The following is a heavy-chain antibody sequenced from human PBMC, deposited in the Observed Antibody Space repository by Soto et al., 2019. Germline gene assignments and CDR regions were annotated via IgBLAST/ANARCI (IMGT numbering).Heavy chain of an antibody. J-gene: IGHJ6*02. CDR3: ARSRIAAAGMFYYYYGMDV. Sequence: SETLSLTCTVSGGSISSSSYYWGWIRQPPGKGLEWIGSIYYSGSTYYNPSLKSRVTISVDTSKNQFSLKLSSVTAADTAVYYCARSRIAAAGMFYYYYGMDVWGQGTTVTVSS. D-gene: IGHD6-13*01. CDR1: GGSISSSSYY. CDR2: IYYSGST. V-gene: IGHV4-39*01.